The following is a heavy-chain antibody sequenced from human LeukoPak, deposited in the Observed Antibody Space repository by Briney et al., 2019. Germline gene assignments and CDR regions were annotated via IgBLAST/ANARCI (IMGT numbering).Heavy chain of an antibody. V-gene: IGHV4-4*07. CDR2: IYTSGST. CDR1: GGSISSYY. CDR3: ARVASITIFGVVIIDYFDC. J-gene: IGHJ4*02. Sequence: PSETLSLTCTVSGGSISSYYWSWIRQPAGKGLEWIGRIYTSGSTNYNPSLKSRVTMSVDTSKNQFSLKLSSVTAADTAVYYCARVASITIFGVVIIDYFDCWGQGTLVTVSS. D-gene: IGHD3-3*01.